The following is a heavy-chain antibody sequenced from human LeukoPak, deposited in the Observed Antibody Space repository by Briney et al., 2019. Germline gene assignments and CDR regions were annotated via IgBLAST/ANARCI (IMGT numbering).Heavy chain of an antibody. Sequence: KHGALLKISCKGSGSIFSNYWIGWVRQMPGKGLEWRGIIYPGDSDTTYSPSFQGQVTISVNKSISTAYLHWSRLKASHAAMFYCARPLGYSYTRFDYWGQGALVTVSS. J-gene: IGHJ4*02. CDR3: ARPLGYSYTRFDY. D-gene: IGHD5-18*01. V-gene: IGHV5-51*01. CDR2: IYPGDSDT. CDR1: GSIFSNYW.